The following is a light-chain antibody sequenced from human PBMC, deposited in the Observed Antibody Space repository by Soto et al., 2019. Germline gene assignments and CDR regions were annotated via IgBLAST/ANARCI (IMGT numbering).Light chain of an antibody. V-gene: IGKV3-20*01. J-gene: IGKJ2*01. CDR3: QQYGNFPYT. CDR2: GAS. CDR1: QSVHSDW. Sequence: EIVLTQSQGTLSLSQGERATLSCRASQSVHSDWLAWYRHKPGQASRLLIYGASSRATGVPDSFSGSGSGSDLNLTINRLEPEDFAVYDCQQYGNFPYTFGQGNQLEIK.